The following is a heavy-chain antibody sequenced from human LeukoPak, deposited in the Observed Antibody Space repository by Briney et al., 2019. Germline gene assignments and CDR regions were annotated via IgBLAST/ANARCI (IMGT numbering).Heavy chain of an antibody. D-gene: IGHD3-22*01. J-gene: IGHJ4*02. V-gene: IGHV4-38-2*01. CDR2: IYHSGST. CDR3: ARTAEYYYDSSGYFDY. Sequence: SETLSLTCAVSGYSISSGYYWGWIRQPPGKGREWIGSIYHSGSTYYNPSLKSRVTISVDPSKNQFSLKLSPVTAADTAVYYCARTAEYYYDSSGYFDYWGQGTLVTVSS. CDR1: GYSISSGYY.